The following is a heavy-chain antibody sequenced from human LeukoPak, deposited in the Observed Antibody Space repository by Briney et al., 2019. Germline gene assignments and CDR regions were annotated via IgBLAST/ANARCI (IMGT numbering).Heavy chain of an antibody. D-gene: IGHD6-19*01. CDR2: ISWSTAII. CDR1: GFKFDDYS. Sequence: PGMSLRLSCVGSGFKFDDYSMHWVRQVPGKGLEWVSGISWSTAIIAYADSVKGRFTISRDNAKNSLYLQMNSLRPEDMALYYCAKGGSNGWYADHWGQGTLVTVSS. V-gene: IGHV3-9*03. CDR3: AKGGSNGWYADH. J-gene: IGHJ5*02.